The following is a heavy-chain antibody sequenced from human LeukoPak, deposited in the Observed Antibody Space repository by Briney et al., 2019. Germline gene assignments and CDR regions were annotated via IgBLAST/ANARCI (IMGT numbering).Heavy chain of an antibody. CDR2: INWDGGST. V-gene: IGHV3-43*01. CDR3: AKGDVDSPMNFYH. CDR1: GFIFEEYT. Sequence: GGSLRLSCAASGFIFEEYTMHWVRQAPGKSLEWVSLINWDGGSTYYAGSVQGRFTISRDNNKSFLYLQMDSLTTEDTAFYYCAKGDVDSPMNFYHWGQGTLVTVSS. J-gene: IGHJ4*02. D-gene: IGHD5-18*01.